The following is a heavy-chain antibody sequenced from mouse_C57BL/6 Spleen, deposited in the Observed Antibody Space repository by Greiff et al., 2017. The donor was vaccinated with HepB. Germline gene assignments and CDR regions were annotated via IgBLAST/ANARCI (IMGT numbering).Heavy chain of an antibody. CDR2: IHPSDSDT. CDR3: AIGGYYGSLAY. J-gene: IGHJ3*01. CDR1: GYTFTSYW. V-gene: IGHV1-74*01. Sequence: QVQLKQPGAELVKPGASVKVSCKASGYTFTSYWMHWVKQRPGQGLEWIGRIHPSDSDTNYNQKFKGKATLTVDKSSSTAYMQLSSLTSEDSAVYYCAIGGYYGSLAYWGQGTLVTVSA. D-gene: IGHD1-1*01.